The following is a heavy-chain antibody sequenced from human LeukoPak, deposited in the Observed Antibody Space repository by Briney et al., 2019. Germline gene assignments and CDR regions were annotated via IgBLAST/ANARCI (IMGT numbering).Heavy chain of an antibody. J-gene: IGHJ3*02. CDR1: GFTFNSYG. V-gene: IGHV3-30*18. D-gene: IGHD1-26*01. Sequence: PGGSLRLSCAASGFTFNSYGMHWVRQAPGKGLEWVAVISYDGSDKYYADSVKGRFTISRDNSKNTLYLQMNSLRAEDTAVYYCAKTGPYSGTYLSAFDIWGQGTMVTVSS. CDR3: AKTGPYSGTYLSAFDI. CDR2: ISYDGSDK.